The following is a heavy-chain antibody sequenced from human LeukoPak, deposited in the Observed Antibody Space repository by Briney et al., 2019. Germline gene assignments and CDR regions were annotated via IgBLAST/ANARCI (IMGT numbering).Heavy chain of an antibody. Sequence: PSQTLSLTCTVSGGSISSGDYYWSWIRQPPGKGLEWIGYIYYSGSTYYNPSLKSRVTISVDTSKNQFSLKLSSVTAADTAVYYGARDSHRHHGDLDYWGQGTLVTVSS. CDR2: IYYSGST. D-gene: IGHD4-17*01. CDR1: GGSISSGDYY. J-gene: IGHJ4*02. V-gene: IGHV4-30-4*01. CDR3: ARDSHRHHGDLDY.